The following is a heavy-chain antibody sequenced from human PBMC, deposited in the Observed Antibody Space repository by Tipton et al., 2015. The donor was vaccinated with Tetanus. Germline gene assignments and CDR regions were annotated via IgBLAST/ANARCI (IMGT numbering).Heavy chain of an antibody. V-gene: IGHV4-39*01. CDR3: ARHSSGYFTSFDY. CDR2: IYFSGDT. Sequence: LRLSCTVSGVSIADNTNYWGWIRQSPGKGLEWIGSIYFSGDTYSNPSLKSRATISVDTSRNQFSLRLSFVTAADTAVYYCARHSSGYFTSFDYWGQGTLVTASS. J-gene: IGHJ4*02. D-gene: IGHD3-22*01. CDR1: GVSIADNTNY.